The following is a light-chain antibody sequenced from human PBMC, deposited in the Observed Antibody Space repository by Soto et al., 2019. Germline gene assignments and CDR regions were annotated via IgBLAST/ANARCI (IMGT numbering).Light chain of an antibody. CDR1: SSNIGNNY. V-gene: IGLV1-51*01. Sequence: QSVLTQPPSVSAAPGQKVTISCSGSSSNIGNNYVSWYQQLPGTAPKLLIYDNNKRPSGIPDRCSGSKSGTSATLGITGLQSGDEADYYCGTWDSSLSAVVFGEGTKHTVL. CDR2: DNN. J-gene: IGLJ2*01. CDR3: GTWDSSLSAVV.